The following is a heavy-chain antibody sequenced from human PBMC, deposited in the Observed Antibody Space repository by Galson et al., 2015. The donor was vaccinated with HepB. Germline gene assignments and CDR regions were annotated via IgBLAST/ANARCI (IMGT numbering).Heavy chain of an antibody. J-gene: IGHJ4*02. CDR2: ISESSDRS. CDR3: ARNSSVFDY. V-gene: IGHV3-23*01. Sequence: SLRLSCAASGFTFSNYAMSWVRHAPGKGLEWVSSISESSDRSYDADSVKGRFTISRDNSKNTLYLQMNSLRVEDTATYYCARNSSVFDYWGQGTLVTVSA. CDR1: GFTFSNYA. D-gene: IGHD4-11*01.